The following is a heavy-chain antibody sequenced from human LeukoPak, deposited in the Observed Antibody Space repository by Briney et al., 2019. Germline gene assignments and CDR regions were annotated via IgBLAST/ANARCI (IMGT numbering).Heavy chain of an antibody. V-gene: IGHV3-48*04. Sequence: GGSLRLSCAASGFTFSSYAMSWVRQAPGKGLEWVSYISSSGSTIYYADSVKGRFTISRDNAKNSLYLQMSSLRAEDTAVYYCARLAGYSSSWYRAFDIWGQGTMVTVSS. D-gene: IGHD6-13*01. J-gene: IGHJ3*02. CDR3: ARLAGYSSSWYRAFDI. CDR2: ISSSGSTI. CDR1: GFTFSSYA.